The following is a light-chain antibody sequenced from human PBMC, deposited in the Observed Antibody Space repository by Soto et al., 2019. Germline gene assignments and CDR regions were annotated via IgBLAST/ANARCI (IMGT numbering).Light chain of an antibody. J-gene: IGKJ1*01. CDR2: GTS. CDR3: QQYGSSAWT. Sequence: EIVLTQSPATLSLAPGEGATLSCRASQSVSSYLAWYQQKPGQAPRLLIYGTSTRATGIPDRFSGSGSGTDFTLTISRLEPEDFAVYYCQQYGSSAWTFGQGTKVDI. V-gene: IGKV3-20*01. CDR1: QSVSSY.